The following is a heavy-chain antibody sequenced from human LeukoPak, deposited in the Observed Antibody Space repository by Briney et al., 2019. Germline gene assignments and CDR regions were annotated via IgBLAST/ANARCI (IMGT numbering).Heavy chain of an antibody. Sequence: SQTLSLTCTVSGGSISGSGYYWSWIRQPPGKGLEWIGYIYHTGSTYYNPSLASRVTISVDRSKNQFSLRLTSVTAADTAVFYCARGGVGPTTNWFDPWGQGTLVTVSS. J-gene: IGHJ5*02. V-gene: IGHV4-30-2*01. CDR3: ARGGVGPTTNWFDP. CDR1: GGSISGSGYY. D-gene: IGHD1-26*01. CDR2: IYHTGST.